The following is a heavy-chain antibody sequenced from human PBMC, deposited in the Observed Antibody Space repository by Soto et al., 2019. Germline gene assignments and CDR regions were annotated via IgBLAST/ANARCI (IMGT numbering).Heavy chain of an antibody. D-gene: IGHD1-7*01. Sequence: KISCKGSGYSFTSYWISWVRQAPGQGLEWMGGIIPIFGTANYAQKFQGRVTITADESTSTAYMELSSLRSEDTAVYYCARVPRGNWNYGHYGMDVWGQGTTVTVS. V-gene: IGHV1-69*01. CDR3: ARVPRGNWNYGHYGMDV. CDR2: IIPIFGTA. CDR1: GYSFTSYW. J-gene: IGHJ6*02.